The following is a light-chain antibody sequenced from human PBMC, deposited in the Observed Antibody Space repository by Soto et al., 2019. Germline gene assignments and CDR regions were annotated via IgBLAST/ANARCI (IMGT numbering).Light chain of an antibody. J-gene: IGLJ1*01. CDR2: DVS. CDR1: SSGVGGYNY. Sequence: QSVLTQPRSVSGSPGQSVTISCTGTSSGVGGYNYVSWYQQHPGKAPKLMIYDVSKRPSGVPDRFSGSKSGNTASLTISGLQAEDDADYYCCSYAGSYTYVFGTGTKVTVL. V-gene: IGLV2-11*01. CDR3: CSYAGSYTYV.